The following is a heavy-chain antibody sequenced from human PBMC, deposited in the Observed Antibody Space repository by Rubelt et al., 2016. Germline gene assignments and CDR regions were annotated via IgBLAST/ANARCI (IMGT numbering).Heavy chain of an antibody. Sequence: DRGGWINPNSGGTNYAQKFQGRVTMTTDTSTSTAYMELRSLRSDDTAEYYCARDIVVVPAAITNWFDPWGQGTLVTVSS. CDR3: ARDIVVVPAAITNWFDP. V-gene: IGHV1-18*01. J-gene: IGHJ5*02. D-gene: IGHD2-2*02. CDR2: INPNSGGT.